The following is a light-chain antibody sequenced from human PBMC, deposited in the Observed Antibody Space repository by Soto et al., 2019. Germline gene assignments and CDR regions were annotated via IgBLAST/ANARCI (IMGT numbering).Light chain of an antibody. J-gene: IGKJ1*01. V-gene: IGKV3-20*01. CDR2: GAS. CDR3: QQYGSSGT. Sequence: NMLTQSPAVLLLSPGERDTLSCRASQSVSNNYLAWYQQKPGQAPRPLIYGASNRATGIPDRFSGSGSGTDFTLTISRLEPEDFAVYYCQQYGSSGTVGQGTEVDIK. CDR1: QSVSNNY.